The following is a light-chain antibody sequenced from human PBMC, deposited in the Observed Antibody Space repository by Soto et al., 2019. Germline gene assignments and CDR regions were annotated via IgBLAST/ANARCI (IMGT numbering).Light chain of an antibody. CDR2: DVS. V-gene: IGLV2-14*01. CDR3: SSYTSSSTYG. J-gene: IGLJ1*01. Sequence: QSVLTRPASVSGSPGQSITISCTGTSSDVGGYNYVSWYQQHPGKAPKLMIYDVSNRPSGVSNRFSGSKSGNTASLTISGLQAEDEADYYCSSYTSSSTYGFGTGTRSPS. CDR1: SSDVGGYNY.